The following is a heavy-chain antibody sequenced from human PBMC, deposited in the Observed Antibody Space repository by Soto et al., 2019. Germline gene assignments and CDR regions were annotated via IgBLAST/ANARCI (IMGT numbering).Heavy chain of an antibody. Sequence: SETLSLTCTVSGGSISSGGYYWSWIRQHPGKGLEWIGYIYYSGSTYYNPSLKSRVTISVDTSKNQFSLKLSSVTAADTAVYYCARSSYYYDSSGYPPFPQIGGQGTMVTVSS. D-gene: IGHD3-22*01. CDR2: IYYSGST. V-gene: IGHV4-31*03. J-gene: IGHJ3*02. CDR3: ARSSYYYDSSGYPPFPQI. CDR1: GGSISSGGYY.